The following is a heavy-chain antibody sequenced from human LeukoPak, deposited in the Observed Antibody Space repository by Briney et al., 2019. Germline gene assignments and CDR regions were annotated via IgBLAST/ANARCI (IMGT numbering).Heavy chain of an antibody. CDR2: IWYGGSNK. D-gene: IGHD1-7*01. CDR3: ARDGRGELRFDY. J-gene: IGHJ4*02. CDR1: GFTFTHYG. V-gene: IGHV3-33*01. Sequence: GGSLRLSCAASGFTFTHYGMHWVRQAPGKGLEWVAVIWYGGSNKYYADSVKGRFTISRDNSKNTLSLQMNSLRAEDTAVYYCARDGRGELRFDYWGQGTLVTVSS.